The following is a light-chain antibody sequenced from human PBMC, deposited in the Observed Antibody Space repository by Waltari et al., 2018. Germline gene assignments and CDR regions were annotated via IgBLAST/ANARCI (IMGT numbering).Light chain of an antibody. CDR2: STS. Sequence: DIQMTQSPSSLSASVGDRVTLICRASPDISNSLAWYQQKPGKAPKLLLYSTSNLESGVPSRFSGSGAGTDDTLTITSLQPEDFAAYYCQQNYDTPPTTFGGGTKVEIK. CDR3: QQNYDTPPTT. V-gene: IGKV1-NL1*01. J-gene: IGKJ4*01. CDR1: PDISNS.